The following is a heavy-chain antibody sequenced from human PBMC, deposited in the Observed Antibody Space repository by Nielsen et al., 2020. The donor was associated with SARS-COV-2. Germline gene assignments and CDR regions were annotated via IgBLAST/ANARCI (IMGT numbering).Heavy chain of an antibody. CDR3: ARVSRPEEWLPDSYYFDY. Sequence: GESLKISCAASGFTFSSYAMSWVRQAPGKGLEWVSAISGSGGSTYYADSVKGRFTISRDNAKNSLYLQMNSLRAEDTAVYYCARVSRPEEWLPDSYYFDYWGQGTLVTVSS. V-gene: IGHV3-23*01. CDR2: ISGSGGST. J-gene: IGHJ4*02. CDR1: GFTFSSYA. D-gene: IGHD5-12*01.